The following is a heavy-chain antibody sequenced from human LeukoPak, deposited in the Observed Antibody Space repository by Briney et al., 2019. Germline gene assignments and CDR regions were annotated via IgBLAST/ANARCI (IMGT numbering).Heavy chain of an antibody. CDR3: TRESGAFSPFGF. D-gene: IGHD1-26*01. J-gene: IGHJ4*02. CDR1: GGSFSGYY. Sequence: SETLSLTCAVYGGSFSGYYWSWIRQPPGKGLGWIGEINHSGSTNYNPSLKSRVTISVDTSKNQFSLKLSSVTAADTAMYYCTRESGAFSPFGFWGQGTLVTVSS. V-gene: IGHV4-34*01. CDR2: INHSGST.